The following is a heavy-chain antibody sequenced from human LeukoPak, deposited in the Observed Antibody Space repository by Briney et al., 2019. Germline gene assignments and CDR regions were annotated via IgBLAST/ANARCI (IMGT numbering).Heavy chain of an antibody. CDR3: ARFAAGGSYYYYMDV. CDR2: INSDGSST. J-gene: IGHJ6*03. CDR1: GFTFSSYW. Sequence: GGSLRLSCAASGFTFSSYWMHWVRQAPGKGLVWVSRINSDGSSTSYADSVKGRFTISRDSAKNTLYLQMNSLRAEDTAVYYCARFAAGGSYYYYMDVWGKGTTVTVSS. V-gene: IGHV3-74*01. D-gene: IGHD6-25*01.